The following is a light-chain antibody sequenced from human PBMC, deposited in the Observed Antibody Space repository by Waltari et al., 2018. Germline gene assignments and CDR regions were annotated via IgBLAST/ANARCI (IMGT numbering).Light chain of an antibody. J-gene: IGKJ2*01. CDR3: QQYSDLYS. Sequence: EIVMMQSPATLSVFPGEAATLSCRASRGVGTSVAWYQHKPGQAPRLLIFDASTRATGIPARFSGSGSVTEFTLIISSLQSEDFAVYHCQQYSDLYSFGQGTKLEIK. V-gene: IGKV3-15*01. CDR2: DAS. CDR1: RGVGTS.